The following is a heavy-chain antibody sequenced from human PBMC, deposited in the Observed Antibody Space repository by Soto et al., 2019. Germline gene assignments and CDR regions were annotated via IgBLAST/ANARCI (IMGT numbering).Heavy chain of an antibody. CDR1: GFTFSSYA. CDR3: ARDDGSSSGFSYYGMDV. J-gene: IGHJ6*01. V-gene: IGHV3-30-3*01. CDR2: ISYDGSNK. Sequence: QVQLVESGGGVVQPGRSLRLSCAASGFTFSSYAMHWVRQAPGKGLEWVAVISYDGSNKYYADSVKGRFTISRDNSKNTLYLQMNSLRAEDTAVYYCARDDGSSSGFSYYGMDVW. D-gene: IGHD6-13*01.